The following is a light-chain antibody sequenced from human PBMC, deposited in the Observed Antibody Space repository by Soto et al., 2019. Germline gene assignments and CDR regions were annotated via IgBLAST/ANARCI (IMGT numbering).Light chain of an antibody. CDR2: DAS. J-gene: IGKJ1*01. CDR1: QSVSSY. Sequence: EIVLTQSQCTLSLSPGRRPTLSCRASQSVSSYLAWYQQKHGQAPRILIYDASNRATGIPARFSGSGYGTDFNLTISSLETEDFAVYYCQQRSNWPRTFGQGTKVDIK. CDR3: QQRSNWPRT. V-gene: IGKV3-11*01.